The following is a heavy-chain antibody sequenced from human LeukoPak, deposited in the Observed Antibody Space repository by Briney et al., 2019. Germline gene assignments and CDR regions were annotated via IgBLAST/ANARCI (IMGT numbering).Heavy chain of an antibody. CDR2: VYYSGST. CDR1: GGSISSSSYY. D-gene: IGHD2-15*01. J-gene: IGHJ3*02. Sequence: PSETLSLTCTVSGGSISSSSYYWDWIGQPPGKGLEWIGSVYYSGSTYYNPSLKSRVTISVDTSKNQFSLKLSSVTAADTAVYYCARRNKTPRGAFDIWGQGTMVTVSS. CDR3: ARRNKTPRGAFDI. V-gene: IGHV4-39*01.